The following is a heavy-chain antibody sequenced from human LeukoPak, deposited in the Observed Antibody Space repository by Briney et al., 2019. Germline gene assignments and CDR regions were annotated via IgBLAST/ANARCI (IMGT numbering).Heavy chain of an antibody. D-gene: IGHD3-9*01. CDR1: GGSLSSYY. J-gene: IGHJ5*02. Sequence: PSETLSLTCTVSGGSLSSYYWSWIRQPPGKGLEWIGYIYYSGSTNYNPSLKRLVTIPVETSKNQFSLNLSPVTAAHTAVYYCARGGAYYDILTGNSYNWLGPWGEGALVTVSS. V-gene: IGHV4-59*01. CDR3: ARGGAYYDILTGNSYNWLGP. CDR2: IYYSGST.